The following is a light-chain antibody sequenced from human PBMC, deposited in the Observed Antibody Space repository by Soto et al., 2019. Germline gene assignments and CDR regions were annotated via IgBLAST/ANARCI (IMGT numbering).Light chain of an antibody. V-gene: IGLV2-14*01. Sequence: QAASVSGSPGQSITISCTGTSSDIGGYNYVSWYQQHPGKAPKLMIYGVSNRPSGVSGRFFGSKSGNTASLTISGLQPEDEADYYCNSYRSSIIPVVFGGGTKLTVL. CDR2: GVS. J-gene: IGLJ2*01. CDR3: NSYRSSIIPVV. CDR1: SSDIGGYNY.